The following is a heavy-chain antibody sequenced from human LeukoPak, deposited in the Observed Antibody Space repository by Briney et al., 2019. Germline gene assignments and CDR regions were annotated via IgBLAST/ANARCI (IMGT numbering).Heavy chain of an antibody. CDR2: ITVYNGNT. CDR1: GYTFASYD. CDR3: ARGAGSGSYGSLVYFDY. J-gene: IGHJ4*02. D-gene: IGHD1-26*01. Sequence: ASVKVSCKASGYTFASYDSIWVRQAPGQGLEWMGWITVYNGNTKYAQKLQGRVTMTTDTSTNTAYMELRSLRSDDTAVYYCARGAGSGSYGSLVYFDYWGQGTLVTVSS. V-gene: IGHV1-18*01.